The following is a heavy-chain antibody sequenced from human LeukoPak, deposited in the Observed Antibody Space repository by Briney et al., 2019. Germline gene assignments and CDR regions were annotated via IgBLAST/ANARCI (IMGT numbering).Heavy chain of an antibody. J-gene: IGHJ3*02. CDR1: GFTFSTYA. D-gene: IGHD3-10*01. CDR3: ARVSTSGSGNYLTRAFDI. CDR2: ISYDGSDK. Sequence: GGSLRLSCAASGFTFSTYAMHWVRQAPGKGLEWLTVISYDGSDKYYTDSVKGRFTISRDNSKNTLYLQMNSLRADDTAVYYCARVSTSGSGNYLTRAFDIWGQGTMVTVSS. V-gene: IGHV3-30-3*01.